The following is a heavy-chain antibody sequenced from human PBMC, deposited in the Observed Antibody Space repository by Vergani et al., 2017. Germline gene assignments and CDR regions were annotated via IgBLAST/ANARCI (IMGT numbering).Heavy chain of an antibody. Sequence: QVQLQESGPGLVKPSQTLSLTCTVSGGSISSGGYYWSWIRQHPGKGLEWIGYIYYSGSTYYNPSLKSRVTISVDTSKNQFSLKLSSVTAADTAVYYCAGYCSSTSCPHAFDIWGQGTMVTVSS. D-gene: IGHD2-2*01. J-gene: IGHJ3*02. CDR2: IYYSGST. CDR1: GGSISSGGYY. V-gene: IGHV4-31*03. CDR3: AGYCSSTSCPHAFDI.